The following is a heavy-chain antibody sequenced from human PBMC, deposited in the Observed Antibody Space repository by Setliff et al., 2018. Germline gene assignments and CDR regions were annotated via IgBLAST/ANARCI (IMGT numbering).Heavy chain of an antibody. V-gene: IGHV3-9*01. J-gene: IGHJ4*01. Sequence: GGSLRLSCAASGFTFDDYAMHWVRQAPGKGLEWVSGVSWNSGTSAYADSVKGRFTISRDTSKNTLHLQMNSLRVEDTAVYYCARDKTNYGEYYFDSWGQGTLVTVSS. CDR3: ARDKTNYGEYYFDS. CDR2: VSWNSGTS. CDR1: GFTFDDYA. D-gene: IGHD4-17*01.